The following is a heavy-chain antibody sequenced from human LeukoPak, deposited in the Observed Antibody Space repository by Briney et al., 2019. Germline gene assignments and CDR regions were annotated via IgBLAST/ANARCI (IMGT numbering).Heavy chain of an antibody. CDR1: GFTFSSYW. V-gene: IGHV3-7*03. CDR2: IKQDGSEK. J-gene: IGHJ4*02. CDR3: ARGDYHSKFDY. D-gene: IGHD4-17*01. Sequence: GGSLRLSCGASGFTFSSYWMTWVRQAPGKGLEWVANIKQDGSEKYYVDSVKGRFTISRDNSKNTLYLQMNSLRAEDTAVYYCARGDYHSKFDYWGQGTLVTVSS.